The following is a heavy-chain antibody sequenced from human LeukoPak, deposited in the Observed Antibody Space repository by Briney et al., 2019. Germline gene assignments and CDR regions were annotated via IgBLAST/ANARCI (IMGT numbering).Heavy chain of an antibody. V-gene: IGHV1-69*05. Sequence: ASVKVSCKASGGTFSSYAISWVRQAPGQGLEWMGGIIPIFGTANYAQKFQGRVTMTRDMSTSTVYMELSSLRSEDTAVYYCARDLMRRNMDVWGKGTTVTVSS. D-gene: IGHD3-16*01. CDR3: ARDLMRRNMDV. J-gene: IGHJ6*03. CDR2: IIPIFGTA. CDR1: GGTFSSYA.